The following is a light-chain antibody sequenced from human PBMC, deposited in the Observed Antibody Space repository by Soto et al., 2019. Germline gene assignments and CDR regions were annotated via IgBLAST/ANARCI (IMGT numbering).Light chain of an antibody. J-gene: IGLJ1*01. CDR3: NSHTSSGFRV. V-gene: IGLV2-14*01. Sequence: QSALTQPASVSGSPGQSITISCTGTSSDVGGYNHVSWYQHHPGKAPKLMIYEVSNRPSGVSNRFSGSKSGYMASLTISGLQAEDEADYYCNSHTSSGFRVFGTGTKLTVL. CDR1: SSDVGGYNH. CDR2: EVS.